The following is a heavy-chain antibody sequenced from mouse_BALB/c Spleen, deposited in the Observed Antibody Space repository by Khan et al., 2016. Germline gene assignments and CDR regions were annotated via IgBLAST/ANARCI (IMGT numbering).Heavy chain of an antibody. CDR3: ERGGDAYNYGEGY. Sequence: PLLPSCSVLFRPGSSVKISFKASVYAFSNYWMNWVKQRPGQGLAWIGQIYPRDGDTNYHGNFKGKATLTADKSSSTAYMELSSLTSSHYDVSFLERGGDAYNYGEGYWGQGTRRKVSS. V-gene: IGHV1-80*01. D-gene: IGHD1-1*01. J-gene: IGHJ2*03. CDR2: IYPRDGDT. CDR1: VYAFSNYW.